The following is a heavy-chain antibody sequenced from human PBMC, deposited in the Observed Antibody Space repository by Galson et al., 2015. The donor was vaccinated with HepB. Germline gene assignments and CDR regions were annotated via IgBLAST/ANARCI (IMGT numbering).Heavy chain of an antibody. V-gene: IGHV3-48*01. D-gene: IGHD2-2*02. Sequence: SLRLSCAASGFTFSSYSMNWVRQAPGKGLEWVSYISSSSSTIYYADSVKGRFTISRDNAKNSLYLQMNSLRAEDTAVYYCARDLVVPAATPYYFDYWGQGTLVTVSS. J-gene: IGHJ4*02. CDR2: ISSSSSTI. CDR3: ARDLVVPAATPYYFDY. CDR1: GFTFSSYS.